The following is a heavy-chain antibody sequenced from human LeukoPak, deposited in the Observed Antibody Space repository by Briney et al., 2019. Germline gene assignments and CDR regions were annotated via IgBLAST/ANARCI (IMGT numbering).Heavy chain of an antibody. CDR1: GYAFTDYY. J-gene: IGHJ4*02. CDR2: INPKRGAT. D-gene: IGHD6-6*01. CDR3: ASYPRYSSSPPFDY. V-gene: IGHV1-2*02. Sequence: ASVKVSCKASGYAFTDYYIHWVRQAPGQGLEWMGWINPKRGATKYAQKFQGRVTMTRDTSINTAYMELSSLRSDDTAVYYCASYPRYSSSPPFDYWGQGTLVTVST.